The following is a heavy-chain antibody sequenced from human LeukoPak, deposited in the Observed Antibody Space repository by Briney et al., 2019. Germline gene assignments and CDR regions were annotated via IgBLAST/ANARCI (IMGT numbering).Heavy chain of an antibody. J-gene: IGHJ4*02. CDR1: GYTFTGYY. CDR2: INPNSGGT. CDR3: ARDGPYSSSSGPGY. Sequence: AASVKVSCKASGYTFTGYYMHCVRQAPGQGREWMGWINPNSGGTNYAQKFRGRVTMTRETSISKAYMELSRLRSDDTAVYYCARDGPYSSSSGPGYWGQGTLVTVSS. D-gene: IGHD6-6*01. V-gene: IGHV1-2*02.